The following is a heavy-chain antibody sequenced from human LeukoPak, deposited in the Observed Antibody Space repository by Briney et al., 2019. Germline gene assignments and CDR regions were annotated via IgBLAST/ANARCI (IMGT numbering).Heavy chain of an antibody. V-gene: IGHV1-69*05. CDR1: GGTFISYA. Sequence: ASVKVSCKASGGTFISYAISWVRQAPGQGLEWMGGIIPIFGTANYAQKLQGRVTMTTDTSTSTAYMELRSLRSDDTAVYYCARRPEEYCSGGSCYALDYWGQGTLVTVSS. CDR3: ARRPEEYCSGGSCYALDY. J-gene: IGHJ4*02. D-gene: IGHD2-15*01. CDR2: IIPIFGTA.